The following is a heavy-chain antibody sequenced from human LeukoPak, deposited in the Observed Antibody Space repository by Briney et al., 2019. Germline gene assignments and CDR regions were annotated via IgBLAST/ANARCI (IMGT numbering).Heavy chain of an antibody. Sequence: GGSLRLSCVASGFTFTNYWMSWVRQAPGKGLELVANINKDGSEIHTVDSLKGRFTISRDNAKNSLYLQMNCLRADDTAVYYCAKDRYYDSSGYYLTHSYWGQGTLVTVSS. J-gene: IGHJ4*02. CDR3: AKDRYYDSSGYYLTHSY. CDR2: INKDGSEI. V-gene: IGHV3-7*03. D-gene: IGHD3-22*01. CDR1: GFTFTNYW.